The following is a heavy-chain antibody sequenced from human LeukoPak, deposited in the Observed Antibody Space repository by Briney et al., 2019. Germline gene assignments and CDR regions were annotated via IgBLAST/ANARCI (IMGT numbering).Heavy chain of an antibody. CDR3: AKDLRYYDFWSGLADY. Sequence: GGSLRLSCAASGFTFSTYGMHWVRQAPGKGLEWVALIWYDGSNKYYADSMKGRFTISRDNSKNTLYLQMNSLRAEDTAVYYCAKDLRYYDFWSGLADYWGQGTLVTVSS. CDR1: GFTFSTYG. CDR2: IWYDGSNK. V-gene: IGHV3-33*06. J-gene: IGHJ4*02. D-gene: IGHD3-3*01.